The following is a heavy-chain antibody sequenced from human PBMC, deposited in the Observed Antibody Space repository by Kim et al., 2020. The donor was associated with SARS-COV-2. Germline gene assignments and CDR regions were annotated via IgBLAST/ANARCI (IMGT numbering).Heavy chain of an antibody. J-gene: IGHJ4*02. D-gene: IGHD6-19*01. CDR2: IDPSDSYT. CDR3: ARSDHSSGWLFYFDY. Sequence: GESLKISCKGSGYSFTSYWISWVRQMPGKGLEWMGRIDPSDSYTNYSPSFQGHVTISADKSISTAYLQWSSLKASDTAMYYCARSDHSSGWLFYFDYWGQGTLVTVSS. CDR1: GYSFTSYW. V-gene: IGHV5-10-1*01.